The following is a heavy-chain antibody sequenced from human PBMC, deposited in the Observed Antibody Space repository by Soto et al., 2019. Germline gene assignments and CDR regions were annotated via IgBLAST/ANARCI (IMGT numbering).Heavy chain of an antibody. J-gene: IGHJ5*02. CDR2: IYYSGST. CDR3: ASRRSRGRALLFDP. D-gene: IGHD1-26*01. V-gene: IGHV4-30-4*01. CDR1: GGSISSGDYY. Sequence: QVQLQESGPGLVKPSQTLSLTCTVSGGSISSGDYYWSWIRQPPGKGLEWIGYIYYSGSTYYNPSLKGRVTLADHTAXNQSSLKLSSVTAADTAVYYCASRRSRGRALLFDPWGQGTLVTVSS.